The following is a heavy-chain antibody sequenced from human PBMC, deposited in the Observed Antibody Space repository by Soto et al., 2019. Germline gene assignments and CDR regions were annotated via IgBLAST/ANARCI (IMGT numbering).Heavy chain of an antibody. Sequence: SETLSLTCIVSGGSISSSSYYWGWIRQPPEKGLEWIGSIYYSGSTNYNPSLKSRVTISVDTSKNQFSLKLSSVTAADTAVYYCACHPYSSGWNWFDPWGQGNLVTVSS. CDR2: IYYSGST. V-gene: IGHV4-39*01. CDR1: GGSISSSSYY. CDR3: ACHPYSSGWNWFDP. D-gene: IGHD6-19*01. J-gene: IGHJ5*02.